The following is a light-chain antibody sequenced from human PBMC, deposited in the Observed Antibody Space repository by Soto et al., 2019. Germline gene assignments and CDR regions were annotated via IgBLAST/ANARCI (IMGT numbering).Light chain of an antibody. CDR2: KAS. V-gene: IGKV1-5*03. J-gene: IGKJ1*01. CDR1: QSIVTW. Sequence: DIEMTQSPSTLSGSVGDRVTISCRASQSIVTWLAWYQQKPGKAPNLLIYKASTLQSGVPSRFSGSGSGTEFTLTISSLQPEDFGTYYGQQYLTTWTFGQGTKVDI. CDR3: QQYLTTWT.